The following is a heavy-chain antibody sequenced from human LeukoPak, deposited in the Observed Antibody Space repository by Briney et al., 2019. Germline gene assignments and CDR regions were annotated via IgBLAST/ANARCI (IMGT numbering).Heavy chain of an antibody. CDR3: ARDHWYDSSGYSLV. CDR1: GYTFTGYY. V-gene: IGHV1-2*02. CDR2: INPNSGGT. D-gene: IGHD3-22*01. Sequence: GASVKVSCKASGYTFTGYYMHWVRQAPGQGLEWMGWINPNSGGTNYAQKFQGRVTMTRDTSINTAYMELSRLRSDDTAVYYCARDHWYDSSGYSLVWGQGTLVTVSS. J-gene: IGHJ4*02.